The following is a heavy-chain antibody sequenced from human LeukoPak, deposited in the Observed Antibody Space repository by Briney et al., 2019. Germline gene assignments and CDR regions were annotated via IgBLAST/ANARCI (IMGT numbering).Heavy chain of an antibody. V-gene: IGHV4-61*02. J-gene: IGHJ4*02. CDR1: GDSISSGDYY. CDR3: ASRRLRGYSGYDPVLVTADFDY. D-gene: IGHD5-12*01. Sequence: SETLSLTCTVSGDSISSGDYYWSWIRQPAGKGLERIGRISSSGSTNYNPSLKSRVTISVDTSKNQFSLKLSSVTAADTAVYYCASRRLRGYSGYDPVLVTADFDYWGQGTLVTVSS. CDR2: ISSSGST.